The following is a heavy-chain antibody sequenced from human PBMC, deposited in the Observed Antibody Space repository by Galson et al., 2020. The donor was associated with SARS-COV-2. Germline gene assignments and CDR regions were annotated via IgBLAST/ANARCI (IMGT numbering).Heavy chain of an antibody. CDR1: GGSLSDYY. CDR2: TNPTGNI. CDR3: ARGTRDVTMIVMIVTTASYYFDF. Sequence: SQASETLSLTCAIHGGSLSDYYWGWIRQPPGKGLEWIGETNPTGNINYNPSLESRVSISKDTSKNQFSLRLRSVTAADTAMYFCARGTRDVTMIVMIVTTASYYFDFWGQGSLVTVSS. J-gene: IGHJ4*02. V-gene: IGHV4-34*01. D-gene: IGHD3-22*01.